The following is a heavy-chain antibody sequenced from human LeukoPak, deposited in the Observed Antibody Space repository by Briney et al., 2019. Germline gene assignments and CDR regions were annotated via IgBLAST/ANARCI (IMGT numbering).Heavy chain of an antibody. CDR1: GYTFTGYY. D-gene: IGHD6-19*01. J-gene: IGHJ4*02. V-gene: IGHV1-18*04. Sequence: ASVKVSCKASGYTFTGYYMHWVRQAPGQGLEWMGWISAYNGNTNYAQKLQGRVTMTTDTSTSTAYMELRSLRSDDTAVYYCARVGAVAGGLDYWGQGTLVTVSS. CDR2: ISAYNGNT. CDR3: ARVGAVAGGLDY.